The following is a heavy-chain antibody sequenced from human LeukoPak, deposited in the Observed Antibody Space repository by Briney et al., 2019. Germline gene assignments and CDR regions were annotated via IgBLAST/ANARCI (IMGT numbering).Heavy chain of an antibody. D-gene: IGHD5-24*01. Sequence: SETLSLTCAVYGGSFSGYYWSWIRQPPGKGLEWIGEINHSGSTNYNPSLKSRVTISVDTSKNQFSLKLSSVTAADTAVYYCVRGVEMATTGKYYFDYWGQGTLVTVSS. CDR1: GGSFSGYY. J-gene: IGHJ4*02. V-gene: IGHV4-34*01. CDR2: INHSGST. CDR3: VRGVEMATTGKYYFDY.